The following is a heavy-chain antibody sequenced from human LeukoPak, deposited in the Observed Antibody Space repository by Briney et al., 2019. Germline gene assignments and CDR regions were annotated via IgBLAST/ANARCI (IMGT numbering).Heavy chain of an antibody. D-gene: IGHD6-6*01. Sequence: GGSLRLSCAASGFTFSSYGMHWVRQAPGKGLEWVAVIWYDGSNKYYADSVKGRFTISRDNSKSTLYLQMNSLRAEDTAVYYCARDTSSSADIDAFDIWGQGTMVTVSS. V-gene: IGHV3-33*01. CDR2: IWYDGSNK. J-gene: IGHJ3*02. CDR1: GFTFSSYG. CDR3: ARDTSSSADIDAFDI.